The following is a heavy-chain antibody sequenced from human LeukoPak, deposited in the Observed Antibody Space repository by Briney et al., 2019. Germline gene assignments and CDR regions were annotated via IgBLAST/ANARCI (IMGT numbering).Heavy chain of an antibody. CDR2: ISGSGVSR. Sequence: GGSLRLSCVASGFTFSRYAMTWVRQAPGKGLEWVSTISGSGVSRDYANSVKGRITISRDNSKNTLYLQMSSLRAEDTAVYYCAKGVSDVGNSDYWGQGTLVTVSS. J-gene: IGHJ4*02. CDR3: AKGVSDVGNSDY. CDR1: GFTFSRYA. V-gene: IGHV3-23*01. D-gene: IGHD4-23*01.